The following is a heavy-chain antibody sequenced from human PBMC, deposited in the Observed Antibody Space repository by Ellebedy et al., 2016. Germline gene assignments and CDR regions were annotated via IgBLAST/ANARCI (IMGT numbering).Heavy chain of an antibody. D-gene: IGHD4-17*01. V-gene: IGHV3-23*01. J-gene: IGHJ4*02. CDR2: ISATGSRT. Sequence: GESLKIPXAASGFTSSNYAMNWVRQAPGRGLEWVSGISATGSRTYYAESVKGRFTISRDNSNHTLYVQMKSLRVEDTAVYYCAKASLRSDYSILDFWGRGTAVTVS. CDR3: AKASLRSDYSILDF. CDR1: GFTSSNYA.